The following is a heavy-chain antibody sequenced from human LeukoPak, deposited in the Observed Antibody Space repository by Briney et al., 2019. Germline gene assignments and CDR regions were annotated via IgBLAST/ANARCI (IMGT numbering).Heavy chain of an antibody. J-gene: IGHJ3*02. CDR1: GFTFSSHW. Sequence: GGSLRLSCAASGFTFSSHWMTWVRQAPGKGLEWVANINQDGSERYYVDSVKGRFTISRDNAKNSLYLQMNSLRAEDTAVYYCARDSEYSSSFAFDIWGHGTMVTVSS. V-gene: IGHV3-7*01. CDR2: INQDGSER. D-gene: IGHD6-13*01. CDR3: ARDSEYSSSFAFDI.